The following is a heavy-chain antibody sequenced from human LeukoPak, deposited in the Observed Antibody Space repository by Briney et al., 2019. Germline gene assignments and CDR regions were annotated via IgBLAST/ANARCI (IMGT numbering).Heavy chain of an antibody. V-gene: IGHV4-38-2*02. Sequence: SETLSLTCTVSGYSISSGYYWGWIRQPPGKGLEWIGEINHSGSTNYNPSLKSRVTISVDTSKNQFSLKLSSVTAADTAVYYCARRHCGGDCYRYYYYYMDVWGKGTTVTISS. CDR3: ARRHCGGDCYRYYYYYMDV. D-gene: IGHD2-21*02. CDR2: INHSGST. J-gene: IGHJ6*03. CDR1: GYSISSGYY.